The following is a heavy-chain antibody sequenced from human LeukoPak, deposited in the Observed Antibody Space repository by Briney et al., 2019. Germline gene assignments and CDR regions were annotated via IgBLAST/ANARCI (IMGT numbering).Heavy chain of an antibody. CDR2: ISGSGDNT. CDR1: GFTFSSHG. V-gene: IGHV3-23*01. CDR3: ARVTYGSGTYGAFDY. J-gene: IGHJ4*02. Sequence: PGGSLRLSCAASGFTFSSHGMSWVRQAPGKGLEWASTISGSGDNTYYADSVKGRFTISRDNSKNTLYLQMNSLRAEDTAVYYCARVTYGSGTYGAFDYWGQGTLVTVSS. D-gene: IGHD3-10*01.